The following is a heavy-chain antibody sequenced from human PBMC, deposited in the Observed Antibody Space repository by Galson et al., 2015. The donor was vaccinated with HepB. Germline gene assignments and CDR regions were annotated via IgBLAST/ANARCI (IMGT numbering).Heavy chain of an antibody. CDR1: GYSFTSYW. D-gene: IGHD2-2*01. J-gene: IGHJ3*02. V-gene: IGHV5-51*03. CDR2: IYPGDSDT. CDR3: ARRRGGVYCSSTSCTTTVLDAFDI. Sequence: QSGAEVKKPGESLKISCKGSGYSFTSYWIGWVRQMPGKGLEWMGIIYPGDSDTRYSPSFQGQVTISADKSISTAYLQWSSLKASDTAMYYCARRRGGVYCSSTSCTTTVLDAFDIWGQGTMVTVSS.